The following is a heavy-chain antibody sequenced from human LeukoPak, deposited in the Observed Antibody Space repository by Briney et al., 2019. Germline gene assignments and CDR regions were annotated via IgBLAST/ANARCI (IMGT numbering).Heavy chain of an antibody. CDR1: GYTFTSYD. CDR3: ARDPHPCGGDCYTNGAFDI. V-gene: IGHV1-8*03. J-gene: IGHJ3*02. Sequence: ASVNVSFKASGYTFTSYDINWVRQATGQGREWMGYVNPNSGNTGYAQNFQGRVTITRTTSISTAYMEVSGLRSDDTAAYYCARDPHPCGGDCYTNGAFDIWGQGTLVTVSS. CDR2: VNPNSGNT. D-gene: IGHD2-21*02.